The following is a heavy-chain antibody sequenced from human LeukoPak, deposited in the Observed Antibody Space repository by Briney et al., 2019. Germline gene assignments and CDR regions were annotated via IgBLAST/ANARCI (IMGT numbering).Heavy chain of an antibody. V-gene: IGHV3-23*01. CDR2: ISGSGGST. J-gene: IGHJ3*02. CDR1: GFTFSSYA. CDR3: AKGRYCSSTSCVPTDAFDI. Sequence: GGSLRLSCAASGFTFSSYAMSWVRQAPGKGLEWVSAISGSGGSTYYADSVKGRFTISRDNSKNTLYLQMNSLRAEDTAVYYCAKGRYCSSTSCVPTDAFDIWGQGTMVTVSS. D-gene: IGHD2-2*01.